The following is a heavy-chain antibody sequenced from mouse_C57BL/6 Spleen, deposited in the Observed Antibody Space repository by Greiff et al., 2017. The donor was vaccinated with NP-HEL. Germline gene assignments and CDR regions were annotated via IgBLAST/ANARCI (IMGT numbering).Heavy chain of an antibody. CDR3: ANPESPYYYDYDEGYAMDY. CDR1: GYTFTSYT. Sequence: VQLQQSGAELARPGASVTMSCKASGYTFTSYTMHWVKQRPGQGLAWIGYINPSSGYTKYNQKFKDKATLTADKSSSTAYMQLSSLTSEDSAVYYCANPESPYYYDYDEGYAMDYWGQGTSVTVSS. CDR2: INPSSGYT. D-gene: IGHD2-4*01. J-gene: IGHJ4*01. V-gene: IGHV1-4*01.